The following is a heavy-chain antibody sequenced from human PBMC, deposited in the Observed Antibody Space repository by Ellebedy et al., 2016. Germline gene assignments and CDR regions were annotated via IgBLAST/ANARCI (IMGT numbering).Heavy chain of an antibody. CDR1: GGSISSGDYY. J-gene: IGHJ4*02. CDR2: IYYSGST. V-gene: IGHV4-30-4*01. CDR3: ARVTYYDSSGYGDY. D-gene: IGHD3-22*01. Sequence: SETLSLTXTVSGGSISSGDYYWSWIRHPPGKGLEWIGYIYYSGSTYYNPSLKSRVTISVDTSKNQFSLKLSSVTAADTAVYYCARVTYYDSSGYGDYWGQGTLVTVSS.